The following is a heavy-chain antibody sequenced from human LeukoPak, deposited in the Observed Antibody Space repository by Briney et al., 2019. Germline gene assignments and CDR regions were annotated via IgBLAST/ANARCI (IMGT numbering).Heavy chain of an antibody. Sequence: SQTLSLTCAISGDSVSSNSVTWNWIRQSPSRGLEWLGRTYYRSTWYNDYAVSVRGRTTVNPDTSKNQFSLHLNSVAPEDTAVYYCARRLTQYDCFDPWGQGILVTVSS. CDR1: GDSVSSNSVT. V-gene: IGHV6-1*01. D-gene: IGHD2-2*01. CDR2: TYYRSTWYN. J-gene: IGHJ5*02. CDR3: ARRLTQYDCFDP.